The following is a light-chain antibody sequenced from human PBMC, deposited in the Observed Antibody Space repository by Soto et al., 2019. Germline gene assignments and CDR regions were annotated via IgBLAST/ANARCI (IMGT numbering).Light chain of an antibody. Sequence: QSALTKPASVSGSPGQSITFSCTGTSSDVGGYNYVSWYQQHPGKAPKLMIYDVSNRPSGVSNRFSGSKSGNTASLTISGLQAEDEADYYCSSYTSSSTVVVFGGGTKVTVL. CDR2: DVS. CDR3: SSYTSSSTVVV. V-gene: IGLV2-14*01. CDR1: SSDVGGYNY. J-gene: IGLJ2*01.